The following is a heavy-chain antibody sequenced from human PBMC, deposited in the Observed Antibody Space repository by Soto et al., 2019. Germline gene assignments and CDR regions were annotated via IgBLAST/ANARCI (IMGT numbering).Heavy chain of an antibody. Sequence: GGSLRLSCEVSGFTFSNYAMAWVRQAPGKGLGYVSSITGNGGYTYYAPSVKGRFTISRDNSKNTLYVQMNSLTAEDTATYFCEKCGASNNCIPTGFEPWGQGTLVTVSS. CDR3: EKCGASNNCIPTGFEP. J-gene: IGHJ5*02. CDR2: ITGNGGYT. CDR1: GFTFSNYA. V-gene: IGHV3-23*01. D-gene: IGHD2-15*01.